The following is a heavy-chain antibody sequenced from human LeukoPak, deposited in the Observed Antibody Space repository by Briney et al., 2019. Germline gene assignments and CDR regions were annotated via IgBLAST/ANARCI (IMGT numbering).Heavy chain of an antibody. D-gene: IGHD3-22*01. Sequence: SETLSLTCVVYGGSFSGYYWSWIRQPPGKGLEWIGEINHSGSTNYNPSLKSRVTISVDTSKNQFSLKLSSVTAADTAVYYCARAYYYDSSGYYGSVRHYYGMDVWGQGTTVTVSS. V-gene: IGHV4-34*01. CDR2: INHSGST. CDR3: ARAYYYDSSGYYGSVRHYYGMDV. J-gene: IGHJ6*02. CDR1: GGSFSGYY.